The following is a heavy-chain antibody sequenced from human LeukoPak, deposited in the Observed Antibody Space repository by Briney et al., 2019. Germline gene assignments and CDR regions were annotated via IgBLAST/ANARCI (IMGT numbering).Heavy chain of an antibody. CDR2: IYYSGST. D-gene: IGHD6-13*01. CDR3: ASQGSSWYENDY. J-gene: IGHJ4*02. CDR1: GGSISSSSYY. Sequence: SETLSLTCTVSGGSISSSSYYWGWIRQPPGKGLEWIGSIYYSGSTYYNPSLKSRVTISVDTSKNQFSLKLSSVTAADTAVYYCASQGSSWYENDYWGQGTPVTVSS. V-gene: IGHV4-39*01.